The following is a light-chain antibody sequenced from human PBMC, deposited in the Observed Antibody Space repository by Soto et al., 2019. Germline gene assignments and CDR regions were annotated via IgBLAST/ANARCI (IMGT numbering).Light chain of an antibody. J-gene: IGLJ1*01. Sequence: QSVLTQPPSVSGTPGQTATISCSGSSSNIGKNTVNWYQHLPGTAPQLLIYSNTQRPLGVSVRFSGSKSGTSASLAISGLQSEDEADYYCAVWDDSLYVFGTGTKVTVL. CDR3: AVWDDSLYV. CDR2: SNT. CDR1: SSNIGKNT. V-gene: IGLV1-44*01.